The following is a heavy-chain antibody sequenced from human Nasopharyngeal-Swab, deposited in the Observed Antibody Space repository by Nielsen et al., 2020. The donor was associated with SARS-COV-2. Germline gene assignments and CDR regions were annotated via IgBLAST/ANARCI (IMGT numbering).Heavy chain of an antibody. CDR1: GFTFSSYG. CDR3: ARAGYYYGMDV. V-gene: IGHV3-30*03. CDR2: ISYDGSNK. Sequence: GGSLRLSCAASGFTFSSYGMHWVRQAPGKGMEWVAVISYDGSNKYYADSVKGRFTISRDNSKNTLYLQMNSLRAEDKAVYYCARAGYYYGMDVWGQGTTVTVSS. J-gene: IGHJ6*02.